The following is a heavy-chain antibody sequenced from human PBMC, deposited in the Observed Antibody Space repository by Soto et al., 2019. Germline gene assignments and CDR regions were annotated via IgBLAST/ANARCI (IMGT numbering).Heavy chain of an antibody. V-gene: IGHV1-2*04. CDR3: ARDQEAAAGMASRRYYYYYGMDG. D-gene: IGHD6-13*01. CDR1: GYTFTGYY. Sequence: ASVKVSCKASGYTFTGYYMHWVRQAPGQGLEWMGWINPNSGGTNYAQKFQGWVTMTRDTSISTAYMELSRLRSDDTAVYYCARDQEAAAGMASRRYYYYYGMDGWGQGTTVTVSS. J-gene: IGHJ6*02. CDR2: INPNSGGT.